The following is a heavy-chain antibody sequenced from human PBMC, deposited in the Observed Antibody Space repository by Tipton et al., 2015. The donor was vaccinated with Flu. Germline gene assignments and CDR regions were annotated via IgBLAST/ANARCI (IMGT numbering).Heavy chain of an antibody. D-gene: IGHD3-10*01. J-gene: IGHJ4*02. CDR2: IYTSGSA. CDR3: ARGSGSGTYVSFDY. CDR1: GGSLSSFY. V-gene: IGHV4-4*07. Sequence: TLSLTCTVSGGSLSSFYWSWIRQPVGMGLEWIGRIYTSGSAKYNPSLKSQVTMSVDTSKQQFSLKLTSVTAADTAVYYCARGSGSGTYVSFDYWGPGTLVTVSS.